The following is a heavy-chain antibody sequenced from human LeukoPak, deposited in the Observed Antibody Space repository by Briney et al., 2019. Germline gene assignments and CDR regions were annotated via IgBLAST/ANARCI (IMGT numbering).Heavy chain of an antibody. Sequence: GGSLRLSCAASGFTFDDYAMHWVRQAPGKGLEWVSNISWNSDSIGYADSVKGRFTISRDNAKNSLYLQMNSLRAEDTALYYCAKDRGPGARRLLDYWGQGTLVTVSS. CDR1: GFTFDDYA. J-gene: IGHJ4*02. V-gene: IGHV3-9*01. D-gene: IGHD2-2*01. CDR2: ISWNSDSI. CDR3: AKDRGPGARRLLDY.